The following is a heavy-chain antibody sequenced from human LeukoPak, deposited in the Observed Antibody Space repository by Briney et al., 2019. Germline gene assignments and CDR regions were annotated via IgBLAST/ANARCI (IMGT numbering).Heavy chain of an antibody. D-gene: IGHD6-13*01. CDR3: GGSSSGWYSVFDY. V-gene: IGHV3-21*01. Sequence: GGSLRLSCAASGFTFSSYSMNWVRQAPGKGLEWVSSISSSSSYIYYADSVRGRFTISRDNAKSSLYLQMNSLRAEDTAVYYCGGSSSGWYSVFDYWGQGTLVTVSS. CDR2: ISSSSSYI. CDR1: GFTFSSYS. J-gene: IGHJ4*02.